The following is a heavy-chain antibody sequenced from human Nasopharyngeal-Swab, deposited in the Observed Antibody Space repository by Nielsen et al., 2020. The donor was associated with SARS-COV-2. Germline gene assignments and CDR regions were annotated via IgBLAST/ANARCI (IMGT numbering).Heavy chain of an antibody. V-gene: IGHV2-5*02. CDR3: ALHFTVRDLENWFDP. CDR2: IYWDDDK. CDR1: GFSLSTSGVG. Sequence: SGPTLVKPTQTLTLTCTFSGFSLSTSGVGVGWIRQPPGKALEWLALIYWDDDKRYSPSLKSRLTITKDTSKNQVVLTMTNMDPVDTATYYCALHFTVRDLENWFDPWGQGTLVTVSS. D-gene: IGHD4-11*01. J-gene: IGHJ5*02.